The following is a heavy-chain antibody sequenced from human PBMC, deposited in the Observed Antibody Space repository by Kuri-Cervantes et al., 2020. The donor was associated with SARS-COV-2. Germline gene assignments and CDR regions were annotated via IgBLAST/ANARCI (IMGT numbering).Heavy chain of an antibody. V-gene: IGHV3-33*01. J-gene: IGHJ4*02. CDR2: IRYDGSET. Sequence: GKSLKISCVASGFTFSNYGMHWVRQAPGKGLEWVAYIRYDGSETYYADSVKGRFTISRDNAKNSLYLQMNSLRAEDTAVYYCARDRYNGNIDYWGQGTLVTVSS. D-gene: IGHD1-14*01. CDR3: ARDRYNGNIDY. CDR1: GFTFSNYG.